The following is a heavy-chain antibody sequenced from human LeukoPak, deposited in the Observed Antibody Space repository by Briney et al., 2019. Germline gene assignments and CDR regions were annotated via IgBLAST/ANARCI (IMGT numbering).Heavy chain of an antibody. V-gene: IGHV3-74*01. CDR2: IKTDGSIA. CDR1: GFSFSFYW. D-gene: IGHD2-8*01. J-gene: IGHJ4*02. CDR3: AREWCSNGVCYTGFDY. Sequence: GGSLRLSCAASGFSFSFYWMHWVRQAPGKGPVWVSRIKTDGSIADYADSVKGRFTISRDNAKNTLYLQMNSLRAEDTAVYYCAREWCSNGVCYTGFDYWGQGTLVTVSS.